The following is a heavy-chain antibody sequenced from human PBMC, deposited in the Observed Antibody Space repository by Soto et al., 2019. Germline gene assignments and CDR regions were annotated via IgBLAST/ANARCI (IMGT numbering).Heavy chain of an antibody. CDR1: GFTFTSSA. V-gene: IGHV1-58*01. J-gene: IGHJ4*02. Sequence: ASVKVSCKASGFTFTSSAVQWVRQARGQRLEWIGWIVVGSGNTNYAQKFQERVTITRDMSTSTAYMELSSLRSEDTAVYYCAAAPWAGIVVGDYWGQGTLVTVSS. CDR3: AAAPWAGIVVGDY. D-gene: IGHD3-22*01. CDR2: IVVGSGNT.